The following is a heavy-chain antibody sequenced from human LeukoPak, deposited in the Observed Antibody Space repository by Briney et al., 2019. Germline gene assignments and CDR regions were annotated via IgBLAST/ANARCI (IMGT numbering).Heavy chain of an antibody. V-gene: IGHV4-59*01. CDR2: VYYSGCT. J-gene: IGHJ3*02. D-gene: IGHD3-22*01. Sequence: SATLSLTGNVSVGSISSDYWTWIRQPPGKGLEWIGNVYYSGCTNYNPSLKSRVTISVDTSKNQFSLKLNSVTAADTAVYYCARRRDYYDSRGYYAFDIWGHGTMVTVSS. CDR1: VGSISSDY. CDR3: ARRRDYYDSRGYYAFDI.